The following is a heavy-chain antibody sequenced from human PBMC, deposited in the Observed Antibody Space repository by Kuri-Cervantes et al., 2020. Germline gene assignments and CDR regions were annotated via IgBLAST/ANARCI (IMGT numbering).Heavy chain of an antibody. D-gene: IGHD5-18*01. V-gene: IGHV3-23*01. CDR3: AKEIGYSYGGDFDS. J-gene: IGHJ4*02. CDR1: GFTFSSYA. Sequence: GESLKISCAASGFTFSSYAMTWVRQAPGKGLEWVSTISDNGGTTFYADSVKGRFTISRDNSKNTLYLQVNSLRAEDTAVYYCAKEIGYSYGGDFDSWGQGTLVTVSS. CDR2: ISDNGGTT.